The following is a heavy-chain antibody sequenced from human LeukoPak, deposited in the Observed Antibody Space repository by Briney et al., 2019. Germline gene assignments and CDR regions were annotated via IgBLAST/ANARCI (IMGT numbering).Heavy chain of an antibody. V-gene: IGHV3-23*01. CDR1: GFTFSSYA. Sequence: GGSLRLSCAASGFTFSSYAMSWVRQAPGKGLEWVSAISGSGGSTYYADSVKGRFTISRDNSKNTLYLQMNSLRAGDMAVYYCAKGVRVAFDIWGQGTMVTVSS. J-gene: IGHJ3*02. CDR2: ISGSGGST. CDR3: AKGVRVAFDI. D-gene: IGHD3-3*01.